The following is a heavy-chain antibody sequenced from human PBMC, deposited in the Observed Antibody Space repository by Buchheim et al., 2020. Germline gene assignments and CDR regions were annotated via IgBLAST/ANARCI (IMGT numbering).Heavy chain of an antibody. CDR1: GFTFSSYG. Sequence: QVQLVESGGGVVQPGRSLRLSCAASGFTFSSYGMHWVRQAPGKGLEWVAVISYDGSNKYYADSVKGRFTISRDNSKTTLYLQMNSLRAEDTAVYYCAKEFRIAAAITGTTDYYYYGMDVWGQGTT. CDR3: AKEFRIAAAITGTTDYYYYGMDV. J-gene: IGHJ6*02. CDR2: ISYDGSNK. D-gene: IGHD6-13*01. V-gene: IGHV3-30*18.